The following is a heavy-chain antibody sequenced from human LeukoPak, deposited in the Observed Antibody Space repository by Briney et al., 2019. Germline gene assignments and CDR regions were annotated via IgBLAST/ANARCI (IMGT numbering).Heavy chain of an antibody. J-gene: IGHJ6*03. CDR3: AREAYGPDYYMDV. CDR2: MNDDGSST. CDR1: GFTFTRHW. D-gene: IGHD3-10*01. V-gene: IGHV3-74*01. Sequence: RAGGSLRLSCVVSGFTFTRHWMHWVRQAPGKGLVWASRMNDDGSSTSYAEALKGRFTISRDNAKNTLYLHMSNLRAEDTAVYYCAREAYGPDYYMDVWGKGTTVTISS.